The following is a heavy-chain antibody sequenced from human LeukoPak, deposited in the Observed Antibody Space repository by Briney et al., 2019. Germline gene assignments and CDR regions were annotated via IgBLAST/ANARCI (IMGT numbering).Heavy chain of an antibody. CDR1: GFTFSDYT. Sequence: GGSLRLSCAASGFTFSDYTMNWVRQAPGKGLEWVACITTRSSYMYYADSVKGRFTISRDNAKNSLYLQMNSLRAEDTAVYYCAKDRLTYYYYGMDVWGQGTTVTVSS. CDR2: ITTRSSYM. V-gene: IGHV3-21*01. CDR3: AKDRLTYYYYGMDV. J-gene: IGHJ6*02. D-gene: IGHD2-15*01.